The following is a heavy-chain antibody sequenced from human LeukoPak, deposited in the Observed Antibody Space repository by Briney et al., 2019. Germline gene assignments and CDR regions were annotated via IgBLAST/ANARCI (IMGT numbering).Heavy chain of an antibody. Sequence: GGSLRLSCTASGFAFDEHGMSWVRQVPGKGLEWVSDINWSGGSTGYADPLRGRFTISRDNAKNSLYLQMDSLRAEDTALYYCARAPITSPFYFDYWGQGTLVTVSS. CDR3: ARAPITSPFYFDY. CDR1: GFAFDEHG. J-gene: IGHJ4*02. V-gene: IGHV3-20*04. D-gene: IGHD2-2*01. CDR2: INWSGGST.